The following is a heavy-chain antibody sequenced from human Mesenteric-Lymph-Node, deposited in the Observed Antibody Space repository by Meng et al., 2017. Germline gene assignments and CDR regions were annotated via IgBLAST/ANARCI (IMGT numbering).Heavy chain of an antibody. D-gene: IGHD3-22*01. CDR3: ARDGGFDYYDSSGNWYFDL. CDR1: GGSISRGGYY. CDR2: IYYSGST. V-gene: IGHV4-31*03. J-gene: IGHJ2*01. Sequence: QVQLQESCTGLVKPSQALSLTCSFSGGSISRGGYYVSWIRQHPGKGLEWIGYIYYSGSTYYNPSLKSRVTISVDTSKNQFSLKLSSVTAADTAVYYCARDGGFDYYDSSGNWYFDLWGRGTLVTVSS.